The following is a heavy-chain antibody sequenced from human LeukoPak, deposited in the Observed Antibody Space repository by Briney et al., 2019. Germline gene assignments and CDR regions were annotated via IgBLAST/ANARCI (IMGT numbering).Heavy chain of an antibody. CDR2: IFYSGIT. CDR3: ASRELLRYYFDY. CDR1: GDSITSYF. Sequence: SETLSLTCTVSGDSITSYFWSWIRQPPGKGLEWVGYIFYSGITNYNPSLKSRVTISVDTSKNQFSLKLSSVTAADTAVYYCASRELLRYYFDYWGQGTLVTVSS. D-gene: IGHD3-10*01. V-gene: IGHV4-59*12. J-gene: IGHJ4*02.